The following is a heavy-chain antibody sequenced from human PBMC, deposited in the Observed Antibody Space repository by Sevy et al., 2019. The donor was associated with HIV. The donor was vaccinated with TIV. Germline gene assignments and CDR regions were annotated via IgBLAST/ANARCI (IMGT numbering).Heavy chain of an antibody. CDR1: VFTFSSNW. J-gene: IGHJ4*02. D-gene: IGHD6-13*01. CDR2: IKQDGSEK. V-gene: IGHV3-7*01. CDR3: ARYSISWYVTLDQ. Sequence: GGSLRLSCAASVFTFSSNWMSWVRQAPGKGLEWVANIKQDGSEKYYVDSVKGRFTISRDNAKNSLYLQMSSLRAEDTAVYYCARYSISWYVTLDQWGQGTLVTVSS.